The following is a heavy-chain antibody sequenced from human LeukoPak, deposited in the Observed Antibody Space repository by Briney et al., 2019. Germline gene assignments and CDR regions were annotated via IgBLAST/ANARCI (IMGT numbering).Heavy chain of an antibody. D-gene: IGHD3-10*01. CDR3: ARSNYYGSRSYSEVDY. CDR2: IYYGGST. CDR1: GGSISSYY. J-gene: IGHJ4*02. V-gene: IGHV4-59*01. Sequence: PSETLSLTCTVSGGSISSYYWSWIRQPPGKELEGIGYIYYGGSTNYNPSLKSRVTISVDTSKNQFSLKLNSVTAADTAVYYCARSNYYGSRSYSEVDYWGQGTLVTVSS.